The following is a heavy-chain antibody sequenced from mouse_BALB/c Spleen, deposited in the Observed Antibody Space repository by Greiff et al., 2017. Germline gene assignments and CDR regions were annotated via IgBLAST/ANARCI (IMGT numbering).Heavy chain of an antibody. J-gene: IGHJ2*01. V-gene: IGHV1-85*01. CDR2: IFPGDGST. CDR1: GYTFPSYD. CDR3: ARSYRYDIYFDY. Sequence: VKLVESGAELVKPGASVKLSRKASGYTFPSYDINWVRQRPEQGLEWIGWIFPGDGSTKYNEKFKGKATLTTDKSSSTAYMQLSRLTSEDSAVYFCARSYRYDIYFDYWGQGTTLTVSS. D-gene: IGHD2-14*01.